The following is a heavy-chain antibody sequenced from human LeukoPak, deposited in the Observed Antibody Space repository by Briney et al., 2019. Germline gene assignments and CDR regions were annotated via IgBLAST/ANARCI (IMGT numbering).Heavy chain of an antibody. CDR1: GFTFDDYA. D-gene: IGHD6-6*01. CDR2: ISGSGGST. V-gene: IGHV3-23*01. J-gene: IGHJ3*02. Sequence: PGGSLRLSCAASGFTFDDYAMHWVRQAPGKGLEWVSAISGSGGSTYYADSVKGRFTISRDNSKNTLYLQMNSLRAEDTAVYYCAKDQNIAARPDSTAFDIWGQGTMVTVSS. CDR3: AKDQNIAARPDSTAFDI.